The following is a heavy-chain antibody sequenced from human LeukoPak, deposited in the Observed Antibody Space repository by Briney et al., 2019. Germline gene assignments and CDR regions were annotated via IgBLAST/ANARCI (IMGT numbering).Heavy chain of an antibody. Sequence: SVKVSCKASGGTFSSYAISWVRQAPGQGLGWMGGIIPILGIANYAQKFQGRVTITADKSTSTAYMELSSLRSEDTAVYYCARDTAAAIPFDYWGQGTLVTVSS. V-gene: IGHV1-69*10. J-gene: IGHJ4*02. CDR3: ARDTAAAIPFDY. CDR1: GGTFSSYA. CDR2: IIPILGIA. D-gene: IGHD2-2*01.